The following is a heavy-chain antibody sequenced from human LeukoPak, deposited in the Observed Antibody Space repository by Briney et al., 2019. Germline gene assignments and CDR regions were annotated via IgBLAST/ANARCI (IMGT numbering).Heavy chain of an antibody. V-gene: IGHV4-31*03. CDR2: IYYSGST. CDR3: ARDRGRRPDYYYYGMDV. J-gene: IGHJ6*02. Sequence: NPSETLSLTCTVSGGSISSGGYYWSWIRQHPGKGLEWIGYIYYSGSTYYNPSLKSRVTISVDTSKNQFSLKLSSVTAADTAVYYCARDRGRRPDYYYYGMDVWGQGTTVTVSS. D-gene: IGHD3-10*01. CDR1: GGSISSGGYY.